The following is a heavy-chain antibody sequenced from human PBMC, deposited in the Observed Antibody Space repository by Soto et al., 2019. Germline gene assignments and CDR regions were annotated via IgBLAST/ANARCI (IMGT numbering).Heavy chain of an antibody. CDR1: GFSLTTRGVG. CDR2: IYWDDDK. Sequence: QITLKESGPTLVKPTQTLTLTCTFSGFSLTTRGVGVGWIRQPPGKALECLALIYWDDDKRYSPSLQSRLSITNAPSKTQVVLTMTNVDPVDTATYYCAHIPNYYQYDWFDPWGQGTLVSVSS. V-gene: IGHV2-5*02. CDR3: AHIPNYYQYDWFDP. D-gene: IGHD3-16*01. J-gene: IGHJ5*02.